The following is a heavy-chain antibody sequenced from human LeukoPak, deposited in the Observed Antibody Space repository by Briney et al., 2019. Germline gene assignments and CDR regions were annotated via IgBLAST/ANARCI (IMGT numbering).Heavy chain of an antibody. D-gene: IGHD3/OR15-3a*01. Sequence: GGSLRLSCAASGFNFASNWMTWVRQPPGKGLEWVANIKQDGGERYYVDSVRGRFTISRDNSKNSLYLQMNSLRAEDTAVYYCVRDGRPLDYWGQGTLVIVS. CDR1: GFNFASNW. CDR2: IKQDGGER. V-gene: IGHV3-7*01. J-gene: IGHJ4*02. CDR3: VRDGRPLDY.